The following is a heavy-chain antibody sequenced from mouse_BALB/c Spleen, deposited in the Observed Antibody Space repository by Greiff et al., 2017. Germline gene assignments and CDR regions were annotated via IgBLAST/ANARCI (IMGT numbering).Heavy chain of an antibody. J-gene: IGHJ1*01. CDR2: IRNKANGYTT. D-gene: IGHD4-1*01. Sequence: EVNVVESGGGLVQPGGSLRLSCATSGFTFTDYYMSWVRQPPGKALEWLGFIRNKANGYTTEYSASVKGRFTISRDNSQSILYLQMNTLRAEDSATYYCARDPNWDGDWYFDVWGAGTTVTVSS. CDR3: ARDPNWDGDWYFDV. CDR1: GFTFTDYY. V-gene: IGHV7-3*02.